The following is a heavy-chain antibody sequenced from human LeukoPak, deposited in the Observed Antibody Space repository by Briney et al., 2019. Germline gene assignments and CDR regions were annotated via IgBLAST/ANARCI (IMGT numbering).Heavy chain of an antibody. Sequence: GGSLRLSCAASGFTFSRYGMHWVRQAPGKGLEWVAFIRYDGSNKYYADSVKGRFTVSRDNSKNMLYLQMNSLRAEDTAIYFCARDYGDPAYYFDYWGQGTLVTVSS. CDR1: GFTFSRYG. V-gene: IGHV3-30*02. CDR3: ARDYGDPAYYFDY. CDR2: IRYDGSNK. J-gene: IGHJ4*02. D-gene: IGHD4-17*01.